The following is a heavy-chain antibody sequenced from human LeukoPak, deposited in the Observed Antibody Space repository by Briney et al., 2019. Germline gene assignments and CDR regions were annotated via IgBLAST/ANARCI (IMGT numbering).Heavy chain of an antibody. V-gene: IGHV3-23*01. Sequence: PGGSLRLSCAASGFTFGSYAMGWVRQAPGKGLDWVSGVSGSGASTYYADSVKGRFTISRDNSKNTLYLQMNSLRAEDTAVYYCARLGIAAADDYWGQGTLVTVSS. CDR3: ARLGIAAADDY. CDR2: VSGSGAST. J-gene: IGHJ4*02. D-gene: IGHD6-13*01. CDR1: GFTFGSYA.